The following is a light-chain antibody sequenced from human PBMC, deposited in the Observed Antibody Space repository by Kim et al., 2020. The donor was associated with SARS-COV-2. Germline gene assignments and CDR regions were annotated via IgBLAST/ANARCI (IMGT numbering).Light chain of an antibody. V-gene: IGKV1-5*03. CDR3: QQYSNYWT. Sequence: SASIGDRVTITCRASQNITSWLAWYQQKPGKAPKLLIYKTSNLESGVPSRFSGSGSGTEFTLTISSLQPDDFATYHCQQYSNYWTFGQGTKVDTK. CDR1: QNITSW. CDR2: KTS. J-gene: IGKJ1*01.